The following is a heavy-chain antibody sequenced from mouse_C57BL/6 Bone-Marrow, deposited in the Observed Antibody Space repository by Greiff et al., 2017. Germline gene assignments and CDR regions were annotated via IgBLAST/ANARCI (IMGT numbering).Heavy chain of an antibody. CDR3: ARPLYDTLDY. CDR1: GYTFTSYW. CDR2: IDPSDSYT. Sequence: QVQLQQPGAELVKPGASVKLSCKASGYTFTSYWMQWVKQRTGQGLEWIGEIDPSDSYTNYHQKFQGKATLTVDTSSSAAYMQRSSLTSEDSAVYYCARPLYDTLDYWGQGTTLTVSS. D-gene: IGHD2-3*01. J-gene: IGHJ2*01. V-gene: IGHV1-50*01.